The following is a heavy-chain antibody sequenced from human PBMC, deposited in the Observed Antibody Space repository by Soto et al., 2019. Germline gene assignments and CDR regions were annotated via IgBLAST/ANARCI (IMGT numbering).Heavy chain of an antibody. V-gene: IGHV5-10-1*01. J-gene: IGHJ5*02. Sequence: GESLKISCQGSGYSFTSYWISWVRQMPGKGLEWMGRIDPSDSYTNYSPSFQGHVTISADKSISTAYLQWSSLKASATAMYYCALDGSCSGGSCYHNWFDPWGQGTLVTVSS. CDR1: GYSFTSYW. CDR3: ALDGSCSGGSCYHNWFDP. CDR2: IDPSDSYT. D-gene: IGHD2-15*01.